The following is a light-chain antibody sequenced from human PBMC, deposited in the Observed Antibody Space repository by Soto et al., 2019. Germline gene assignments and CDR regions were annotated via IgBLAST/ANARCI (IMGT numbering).Light chain of an antibody. V-gene: IGKV3-20*01. CDR1: ESIKSNY. CDR2: GAS. CDR3: QQYDTSLT. Sequence: ETVLTQSPGTLSLSPGERATLSCRASESIKSNYFAWYQQRPGQAPRPFISGASSRAPGIPDRFSGSGSGTDFTLTISRLEPEDFAMYYCQQYDTSLTFGGGTKVEIK. J-gene: IGKJ4*01.